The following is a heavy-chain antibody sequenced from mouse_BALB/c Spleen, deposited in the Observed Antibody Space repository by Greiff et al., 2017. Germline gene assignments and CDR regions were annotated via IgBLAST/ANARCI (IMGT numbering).Heavy chain of an antibody. J-gene: IGHJ4*01. CDR2: INSNGGST. Sequence: EVKLVESGGGLVQPGGSLKLSCAASGFTFSSYGMSWVRQTPDKRLELVATINSNGGSTYYPDSVKGRFTISRDNAKNTLYLQMSSLKSEDTAMYYCARGGNYYAMDYWGQGTSVTVSS. CDR1: GFTFSSYG. D-gene: IGHD2-1*01. CDR3: ARGGNYYAMDY. V-gene: IGHV5-6-3*01.